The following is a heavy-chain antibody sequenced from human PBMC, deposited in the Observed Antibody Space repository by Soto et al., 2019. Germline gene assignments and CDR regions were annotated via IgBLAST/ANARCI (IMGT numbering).Heavy chain of an antibody. CDR1: GYTFTSYA. D-gene: IGHD3-3*01. Sequence: QVQLVQSGAEVKKPGASVKVSCKASGYTFTSYAMHWVHQAPGQRLEWMGWINAGNGNTKYSQKFQGRVTITRDTSASTAYMELSSLRSEDTAVYYCARDLYDFWSGYSSGFDPWGQGTLVTVSS. CDR3: ARDLYDFWSGYSSGFDP. J-gene: IGHJ5*02. CDR2: INAGNGNT. V-gene: IGHV1-3*01.